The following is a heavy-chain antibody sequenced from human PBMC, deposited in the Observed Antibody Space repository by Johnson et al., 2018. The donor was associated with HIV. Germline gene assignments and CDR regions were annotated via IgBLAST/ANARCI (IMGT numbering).Heavy chain of an antibody. CDR1: GFTFSSYG. CDR3: AKDRFMFLENPVDGFDV. CDR2: ISYDGSNK. J-gene: IGHJ3*01. D-gene: IGHD3-3*01. Sequence: QVQLVESGGGVVQPGRSLRLSCAVSGFTFSSYGMHWVRRAPGKGLEWVAVISYDGSNKYYADSVKGRFTISRDNSKNTLYLQMNSLRAEDTAVYYCAKDRFMFLENPVDGFDVWGQGTMVTVSS. V-gene: IGHV3-30*18.